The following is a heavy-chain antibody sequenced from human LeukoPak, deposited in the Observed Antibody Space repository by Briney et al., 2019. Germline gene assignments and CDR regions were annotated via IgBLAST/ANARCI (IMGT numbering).Heavy chain of an antibody. CDR2: ISSSGSTI. J-gene: IGHJ4*02. CDR1: GFTFSSYE. Sequence: GGSLRLSCVASGFTFSSYEMNWVRQAPGKGLEGVSYISSSGSTIYYADSVQGRFTISRDNSKTPLYLQMNSLRVEDTAVYYRVRDMMGATLYFDSWGQGTLVTVSS. CDR3: VRDMMGATLYFDS. D-gene: IGHD1-26*01. V-gene: IGHV3-48*03.